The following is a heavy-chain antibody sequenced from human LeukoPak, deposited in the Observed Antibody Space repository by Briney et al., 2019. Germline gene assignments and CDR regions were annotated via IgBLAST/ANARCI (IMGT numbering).Heavy chain of an antibody. CDR1: GFTFSSYW. Sequence: GGSLRLSCAASGFTFSSYWMHWVRQAPGKGLEWVAVISYDGSNKYYADSVKGRFTISRDNSKNTLYLQMNSLRAEDTAVYYCAKDRPPETAFDYWGQGTLVTVSS. J-gene: IGHJ4*02. D-gene: IGHD6-6*01. CDR3: AKDRPPETAFDY. CDR2: ISYDGSNK. V-gene: IGHV3-30*18.